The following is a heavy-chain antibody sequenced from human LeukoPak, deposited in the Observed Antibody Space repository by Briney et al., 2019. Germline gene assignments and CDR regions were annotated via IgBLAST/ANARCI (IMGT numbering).Heavy chain of an antibody. J-gene: IGHJ4*02. V-gene: IGHV3-7*01. D-gene: IGHD3-22*01. CDR3: ARDPRYQYQYQSDSSGFSLDY. CDR2: IKPDGSDK. CDR1: GFTFSNHW. Sequence: GGSLRLSCAASGFTFSNHWMSWVRQAPGKGLEWVASIKPDGSDKYYVDSVKGRFTISRDNAENSLSLQMNSLSAADTAVYYCARDPRYQYQYQSDSSGFSLDYWGQGTLVTVSS.